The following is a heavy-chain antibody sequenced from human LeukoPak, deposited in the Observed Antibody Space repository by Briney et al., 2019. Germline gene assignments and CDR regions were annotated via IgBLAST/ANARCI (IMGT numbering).Heavy chain of an antibody. CDR1: GFTFSSYG. CDR2: IRYDGSNK. D-gene: IGHD5-18*01. V-gene: IGHV3-30*02. J-gene: IGHJ4*02. Sequence: GGSLRLSCAASGFTFSSYGMHWVRQAPGKGLEWVAFIRYDGSNKYYADSVKGRFTISRDNSKNTLYLQMNSLRAEDTAVYYCARISGYSYVPYYFDYWGQGTLVTVSS. CDR3: ARISGYSYVPYYFDY.